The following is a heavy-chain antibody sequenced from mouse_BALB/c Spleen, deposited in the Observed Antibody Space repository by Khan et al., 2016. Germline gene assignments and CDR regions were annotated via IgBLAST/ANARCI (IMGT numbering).Heavy chain of an antibody. Sequence: DLVKPGASVKLSCKASGYTFTSYWINWIKQRPGQGLEWIGRIAPGSGSTYYNEMFKGKATLTVDTSSSTAYLHLSSLSSEDSAVXCCAREGTVPLMDYWGQGTSVTVSS. V-gene: IGHV1S41*01. CDR3: AREGTVPLMDY. J-gene: IGHJ4*01. CDR2: IAPGSGST. D-gene: IGHD1-1*01. CDR1: GYTFTSYW.